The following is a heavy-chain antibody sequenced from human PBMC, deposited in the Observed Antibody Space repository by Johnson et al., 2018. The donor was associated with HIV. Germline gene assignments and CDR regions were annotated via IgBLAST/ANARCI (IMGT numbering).Heavy chain of an antibody. CDR3: ARDEVVETEDAFDL. D-gene: IGHD3-22*01. V-gene: IGHV3-33*01. CDR1: GFTFSNYA. J-gene: IGHJ3*01. Sequence: QVQLVESGGGVVQPGGSLRLSCAASGFTFSNYAMSWVRQAPGKGLEWVAVIWYDGSNKYYADSVKGRFTISRDNSKNTLYLQMNSLRAEDTAVYYCARDEVVETEDAFDLWGQGTMVTVSS. CDR2: IWYDGSNK.